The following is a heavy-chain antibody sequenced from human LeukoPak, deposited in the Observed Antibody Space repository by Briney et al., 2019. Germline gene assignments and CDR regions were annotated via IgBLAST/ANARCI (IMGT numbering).Heavy chain of an antibody. CDR2: ISRSSNSI. Sequence: ARSLRLSCGASGFTFSNHSMNWVRQAPGKGLEWVSYISRSSNSIYYADSVKGRFTVSRDNAKSSLYIQMNSLRAEDTVVYYCARDTGSGDYFNNWFDPWGQGTLVTVSS. V-gene: IGHV3-48*04. CDR1: GFTFSNHS. D-gene: IGHD3-22*01. CDR3: ARDTGSGDYFNNWFDP. J-gene: IGHJ5*02.